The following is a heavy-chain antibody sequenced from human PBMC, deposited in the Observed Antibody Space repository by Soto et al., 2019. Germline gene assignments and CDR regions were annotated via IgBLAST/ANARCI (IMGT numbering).Heavy chain of an antibody. CDR2: LSDSGISI. V-gene: IGHV3-23*01. J-gene: IGHJ4*02. D-gene: IGHD2-8*01. CDR1: GFTFSTYA. Sequence: GGSLRLSCAASGFTFSTYAMSWVRQAPGKGLEWVSGLSDSGISIYYADSVKDRLTISRDNSKNTLYLQIHTLRAEDTAVYYCAKEWSDARNREKCGLVDYWGQ. CDR3: AKEWSDARNREKCGLVDY.